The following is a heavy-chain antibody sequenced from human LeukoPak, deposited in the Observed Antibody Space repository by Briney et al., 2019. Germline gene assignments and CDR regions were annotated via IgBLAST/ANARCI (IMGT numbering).Heavy chain of an antibody. D-gene: IGHD6-13*01. V-gene: IGHV3-30*02. CDR2: IRYDGSNK. Sequence: GGSLRLSCAASGFTFSSYGMHWVRQAPGKGLEWVAFIRYDGSNKYYADSVKGRFTISRDNSKNTLYLQMNSLRAEDTAVYYCAKGVGSSWFYFDYCGQGALVTVSS. J-gene: IGHJ4*01. CDR1: GFTFSSYG. CDR3: AKGVGSSWFYFDY.